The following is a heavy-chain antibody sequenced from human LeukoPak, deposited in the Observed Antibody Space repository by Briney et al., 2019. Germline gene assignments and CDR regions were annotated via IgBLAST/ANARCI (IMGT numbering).Heavy chain of an antibody. CDR3: AREEWCSSTSCCSYWFDP. V-gene: IGHV1-2*02. D-gene: IGHD2-2*01. Sequence: SVKVSCKASGYTFTGYYVHWVRQAPGQGLEWMGWINPNSGGTNYAQKFQGRVTMTRDTSISTAYMELSRLRSDDTAVYYCAREEWCSSTSCCSYWFDPWGQGTLVTVSS. CDR1: GYTFTGYY. J-gene: IGHJ5*02. CDR2: INPNSGGT.